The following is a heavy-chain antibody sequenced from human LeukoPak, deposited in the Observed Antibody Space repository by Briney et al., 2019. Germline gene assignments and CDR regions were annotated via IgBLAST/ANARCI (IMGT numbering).Heavy chain of an antibody. CDR1: GYTFTSYY. D-gene: IGHD2-2*01. V-gene: IGHV1-46*01. CDR2: INPSGGST. Sequence: ASVEVSCKASGYTFTSYYMHWVRQAPGQGLEWMGIINPSGGSTSYAQKFQGRVTMTRDMSTSTVYMELSSLRSEDTAVYYCARTRVPAAMNTPYYYYMDVWGKGTTVTVSS. CDR3: ARTRVPAAMNTPYYYYMDV. J-gene: IGHJ6*03.